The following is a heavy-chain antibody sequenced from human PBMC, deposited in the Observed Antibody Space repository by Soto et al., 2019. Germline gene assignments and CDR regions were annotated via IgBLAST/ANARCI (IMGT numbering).Heavy chain of an antibody. CDR1: GGTFSSYA. V-gene: IGHV1-69*12. CDR3: ARERGPRGLVRRRYFDY. D-gene: IGHD1-1*01. Sequence: QVQLVQSGAEVKKPGSSVKVSCKASGGTFSSYAISWVRQAPGQGLEWMGGIIPIFGTANYAQKFQGRVTITADESTSTAYRELRSLRSENTAVYYCARERGPRGLVRRRYFDYWGQGALVTVSS. CDR2: IIPIFGTA. J-gene: IGHJ4*02.